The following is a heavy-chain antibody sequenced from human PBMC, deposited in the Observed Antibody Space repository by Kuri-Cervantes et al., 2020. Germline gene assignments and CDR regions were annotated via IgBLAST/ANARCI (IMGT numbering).Heavy chain of an antibody. Sequence: GGSLRLSCAASGFTFDDYAMHWVRQAPGKGLEWVSGISWNSGSIGYADSVKGRFTISRDNAKNSPYLQMNSLRAEDTALYYCAKGPGYSGNGGLDYWGQGTLVTVSS. CDR2: ISWNSGSI. CDR1: GFTFDDYA. J-gene: IGHJ4*02. D-gene: IGHD1-26*01. CDR3: AKGPGYSGNGGLDY. V-gene: IGHV3-9*01.